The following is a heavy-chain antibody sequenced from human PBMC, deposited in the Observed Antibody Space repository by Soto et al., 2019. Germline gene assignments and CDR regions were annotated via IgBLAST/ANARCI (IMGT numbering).Heavy chain of an antibody. D-gene: IGHD6-19*01. CDR1: GGSISSGGHY. V-gene: IGHV4-31*11. Sequence: QVQLQESGPGLVKPSQTLSLTCAVSGGSISSGGHYWSWIRHHPGKGLGFIGYISYGGTAYYNPSLKSRLTLSIDKAENKFSLKLRSVTAADTAVYYCAAAHRGVAVPNWFDPWGHGTLVTVSS. CDR2: ISYGGTA. J-gene: IGHJ5*02. CDR3: AAAHRGVAVPNWFDP.